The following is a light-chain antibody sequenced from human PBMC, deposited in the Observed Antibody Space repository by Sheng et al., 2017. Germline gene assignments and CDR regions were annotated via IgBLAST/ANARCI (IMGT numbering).Light chain of an antibody. Sequence: QSALTQPASVSGSPGQSITISCTGTSSDIGGYNSVSWYQQHPGKAPKLIIYDVSTRPSGVSNLFSGSKSGNTASLTISGLQAEDEADYYCSSYTSSFTQVFGTGTTVTV. CDR1: SSDIGGYNS. CDR3: SSYTSSFTQV. J-gene: IGLJ1*01. V-gene: IGLV2-14*01. CDR2: DVS.